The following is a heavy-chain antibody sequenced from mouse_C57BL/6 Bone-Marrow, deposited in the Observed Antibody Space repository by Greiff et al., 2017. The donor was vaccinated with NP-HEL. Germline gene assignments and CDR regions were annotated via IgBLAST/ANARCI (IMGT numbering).Heavy chain of an antibody. D-gene: IGHD2-5*01. V-gene: IGHV1-4*01. Sequence: QVQLQQSGAELARPGASVKMSCKASGYTFTSYTMHWVKQRPGQGLEWIGYINPSSGYTKYNQKFKDKATLTADKSSSTAYMQLSSLTSEDSAVYYCARWVSKYARDYWGQGTSVTVSS. J-gene: IGHJ4*01. CDR3: ARWVSKYARDY. CDR2: INPSSGYT. CDR1: GYTFTSYT.